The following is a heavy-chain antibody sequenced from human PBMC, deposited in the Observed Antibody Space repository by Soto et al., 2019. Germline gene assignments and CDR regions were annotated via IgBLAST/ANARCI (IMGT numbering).Heavy chain of an antibody. V-gene: IGHV1-18*04. Sequence: GASVKVSCKASGYTFTSYGISWVRQAPGQGLEWMGWISAYNSNTNYAQKLQGRVTMTTDTSTSTAYMELRSLRSDDTAVYYCASPNYYDSSGRGAFDIWGQGTMVTVSS. J-gene: IGHJ3*02. CDR1: GYTFTSYG. CDR3: ASPNYYDSSGRGAFDI. D-gene: IGHD3-22*01. CDR2: ISAYNSNT.